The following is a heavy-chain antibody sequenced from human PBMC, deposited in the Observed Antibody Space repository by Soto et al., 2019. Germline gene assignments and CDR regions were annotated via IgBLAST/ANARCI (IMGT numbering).Heavy chain of an antibody. J-gene: IGHJ6*02. V-gene: IGHV1-69*12. CDR2: IIPIFGTA. Sequence: QVQLAQSGAEVKKPGSSVKVSCKASGGTFSSYAISWVRQAPGQGLEWMGGIIPIFGTANYAQKFQGRVTITADESTSTAKMELSSLRSEDTAVYYCAREGDTTNGGDYYGMDVWGQGTTVTVSS. D-gene: IGHD3-16*01. CDR3: AREGDTTNGGDYYGMDV. CDR1: GGTFSSYA.